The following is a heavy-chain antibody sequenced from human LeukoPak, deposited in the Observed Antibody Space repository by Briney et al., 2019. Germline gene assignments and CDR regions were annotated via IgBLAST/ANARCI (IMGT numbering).Heavy chain of an antibody. J-gene: IGHJ6*02. V-gene: IGHV4-59*08. CDR1: GDSMSSYY. CDR2: IYYSGST. D-gene: IGHD6-25*01. CDR3: ARQNSGARLNV. Sequence: SETLSLTCTVSGDSMSSYYWSWIRQPPGKGLEWIGHIYYSGSTDYNPSLKSRLTISVDTSKNQFSLQPSSVTAADTAVYFCARQNSGARLNVWGQGTTVTVSS.